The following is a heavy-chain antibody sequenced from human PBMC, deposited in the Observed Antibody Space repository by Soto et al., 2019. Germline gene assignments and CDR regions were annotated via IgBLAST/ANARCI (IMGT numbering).Heavy chain of an antibody. D-gene: IGHD5-12*01. CDR1: GGTFSSYA. Sequence: QVQLVQSGAEVKKPGSSVKFSCKASGGTFSSYAISWVRQAPGQGLEWMGGIIPIFGTANYAQKFQGRVTITADESTSTAYMELSSLRSEDKDVYYCARGGYIVATIYYYDGMDVWGQGTTVTVSS. V-gene: IGHV1-69*12. CDR3: ARGGYIVATIYYYDGMDV. J-gene: IGHJ6*02. CDR2: IIPIFGTA.